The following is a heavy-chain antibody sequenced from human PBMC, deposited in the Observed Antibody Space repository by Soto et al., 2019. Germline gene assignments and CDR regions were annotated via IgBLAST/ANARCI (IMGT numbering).Heavy chain of an antibody. J-gene: IGHJ6*02. CDR2: INAGNGNT. CDR1: GYTFTSYA. Sequence: GASVKVSCKASGYTFTSYAMHWVRQAPGQRLEWMGWINAGNGNTKYSQKFQGRVTITRDTSASTAYMELSSLRSEDTAVYYCARELGFGSSGYYFSHYYGMDVWGQGTTVTVSS. D-gene: IGHD3-22*01. CDR3: ARELGFGSSGYYFSHYYGMDV. V-gene: IGHV1-3*01.